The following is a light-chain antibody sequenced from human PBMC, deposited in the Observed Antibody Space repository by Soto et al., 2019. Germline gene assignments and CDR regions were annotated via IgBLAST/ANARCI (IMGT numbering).Light chain of an antibody. J-gene: IGLJ1*01. V-gene: IGLV2-14*01. Sequence: QSVLTQPASVSGSPGQSITISFSGTGSDVGAYNYVSWYQQHPAKAPKLMIYDVSNRPSGVSDRFSGSKSGNTASLTISGLQAEDEADYYCYSYTSSSTYVFGSGTKLTVL. CDR2: DVS. CDR1: GSDVGAYNY. CDR3: YSYTSSSTYV.